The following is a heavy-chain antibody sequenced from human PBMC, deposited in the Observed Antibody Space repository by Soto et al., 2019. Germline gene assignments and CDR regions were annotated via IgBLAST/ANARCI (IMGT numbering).Heavy chain of an antibody. D-gene: IGHD4-4*01. Sequence: GESLKISCKGSGYSFTSYWIGWVRQMPGKGLEWMGIIYPGDSDTRYSPSFQGQVTISADKSISTAYLQWSSLKASDTAMYYCARRDYSNYGGADYYYYMDVWGKGTTVTVSS. CDR2: IYPGDSDT. J-gene: IGHJ6*03. CDR1: GYSFTSYW. V-gene: IGHV5-51*01. CDR3: ARRDYSNYGGADYYYYMDV.